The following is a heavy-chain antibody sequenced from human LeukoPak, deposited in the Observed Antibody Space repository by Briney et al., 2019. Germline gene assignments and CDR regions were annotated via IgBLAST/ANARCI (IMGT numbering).Heavy chain of an antibody. J-gene: IGHJ3*02. CDR3: AKGFYIVVVTADAFDI. CDR1: GFTFSSYA. D-gene: IGHD2-21*02. Sequence: GGSLRLSCAASGFTFSSYAMSWVRQAPGKGLEWVSAISGSGGSTYYADSVKGRFTISRDNSKNTLYLQMNSLRAEDTAVYYCAKGFYIVVVTADAFDIWGQGTMVTVSS. CDR2: ISGSGGST. V-gene: IGHV3-23*01.